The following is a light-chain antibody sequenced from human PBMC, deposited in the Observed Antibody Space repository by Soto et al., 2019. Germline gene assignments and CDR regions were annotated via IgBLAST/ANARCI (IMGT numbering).Light chain of an antibody. V-gene: IGLV2-14*03. CDR3: NSYTGSSTYV. Sequence: QPDLTQPASVSGSPGQSITISCTRTSSDVGGYNYVYWYQHHPGKVPKLLIYDVANRPSGVSDRFSGSKSGNTASLTISGLQAEDEADYYCNSYTGSSTYVFGTGTKVTVL. CDR1: SSDVGGYNY. CDR2: DVA. J-gene: IGLJ1*01.